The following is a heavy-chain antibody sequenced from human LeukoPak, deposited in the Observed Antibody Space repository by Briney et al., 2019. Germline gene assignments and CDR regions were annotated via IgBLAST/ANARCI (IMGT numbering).Heavy chain of an antibody. CDR1: GFTFSNAW. CDR2: IKSKTDGGTT. V-gene: IGHV3-15*07. J-gene: IGHJ4*02. Sequence: GGSLRLSYAASGFTFSNAWMNWVRQAPGKGLEWVGRIKSKTDGGTTDYAAPVKGRFTISRDDSKNTLYLQMNSLKTEDTAVYYCTTDDGSGWYDQSFDYWGQGTLVTVSS. CDR3: TTDDGSGWYDQSFDY. D-gene: IGHD6-19*01.